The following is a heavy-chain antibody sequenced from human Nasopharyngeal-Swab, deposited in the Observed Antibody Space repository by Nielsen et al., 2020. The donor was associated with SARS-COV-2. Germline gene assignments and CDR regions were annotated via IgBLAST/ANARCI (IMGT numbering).Heavy chain of an antibody. CDR2: ISGSGGTT. Sequence: GESLEISCAASGFTFNNYAMSWVRQAPGKGLEWVSAISGSGGTTYYADSVKGRFTISRDDSKNTLYLQMNSLRAEDTAVYYCAKDRGSGWYRLASWGLGTLVTVSS. V-gene: IGHV3-23*01. CDR3: AKDRGSGWYRLAS. J-gene: IGHJ5*02. CDR1: GFTFNNYA. D-gene: IGHD6-19*01.